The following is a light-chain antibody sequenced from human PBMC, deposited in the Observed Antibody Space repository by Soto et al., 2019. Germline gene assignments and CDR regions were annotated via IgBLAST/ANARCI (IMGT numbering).Light chain of an antibody. CDR3: QQHFMYPPT. CDR2: GAS. V-gene: IGKV1-9*01. CDR1: QGIIHY. Sequence: IQLTQSPSSLSASMGDRVTITCRASQGIIHYLAWYQQQPGNPPNLPIYGASTLQGEVPVWFSGSGSGTDFTLTVSSLQPEDLATYYFQQHFMYPPTVGPGTKVDIK. J-gene: IGKJ3*01.